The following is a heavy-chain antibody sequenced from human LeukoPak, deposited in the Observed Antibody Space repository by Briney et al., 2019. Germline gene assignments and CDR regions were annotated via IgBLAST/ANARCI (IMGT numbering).Heavy chain of an antibody. J-gene: IGHJ5*02. CDR3: ARARWSRGSWFDP. V-gene: IGHV4-34*01. CDR2: INHSGST. Sequence: SETLSLTCAVYGGSFSGYYWSWIRQPPGKGLEWIGEINHSGSTNYNPSLKSRVTISVDTSRNQFSLKLSSVTAADTAVYYCARARWSRGSWFDPWGQGTLVTVSS. CDR1: GGSFSGYY. D-gene: IGHD2-15*01.